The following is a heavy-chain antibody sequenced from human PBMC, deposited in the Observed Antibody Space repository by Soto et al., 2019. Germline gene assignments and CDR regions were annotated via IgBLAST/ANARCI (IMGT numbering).Heavy chain of an antibody. D-gene: IGHD1-26*01. V-gene: IGHV3-23*01. CDR2: FSGRDATT. CDR1: GFPFSSYT. J-gene: IGHJ5*02. Sequence: ESGGGLIQPGGSLRLSCVASGFPFSSYTMSWVRQAPGKGLEWVSSFSGRDATTYYADSVKGRFTISRDNSKNTLYLQMNSLRAEDTALYFCVRTIVGATKGGWFDPWGQGALVTVSS. CDR3: VRTIVGATKGGWFDP.